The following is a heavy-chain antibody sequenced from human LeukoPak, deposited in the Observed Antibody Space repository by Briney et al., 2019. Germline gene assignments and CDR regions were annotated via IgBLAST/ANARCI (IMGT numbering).Heavy chain of an antibody. Sequence: PSETLSPTCTVSGGSVSSGSYYWSWIRQPPGKGLEWIGYIYYSGSTNYNPSLKSRVTISADTSKNQFSLKLSSVTAADTAVYYCARDGDYWGQGTLVTVSS. V-gene: IGHV4-61*01. CDR3: ARDGDY. CDR1: GGSVSSGSYY. CDR2: IYYSGST. J-gene: IGHJ4*02.